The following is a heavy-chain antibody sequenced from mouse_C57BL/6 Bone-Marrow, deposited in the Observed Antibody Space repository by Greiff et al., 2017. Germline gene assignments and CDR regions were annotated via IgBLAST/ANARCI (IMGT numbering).Heavy chain of an antibody. CDR2: IDPNSGGT. CDR1: GFTFTSYC. V-gene: IGHV1-72*01. CDR3: ARRDDGSSYGARYF. Sequence: QVQLQQPGAELVKPGASVKLSCKASGFTFTSYCMHWVKQRPGRGLEWIGRIDPNSGGTKYTAKFKSKATLTADKPSSTAYMQLSSLTSEDSAIYCCARRDDGSSYGARYFWGRGTAVTASS. D-gene: IGHD1-1*01. J-gene: IGHJ4*01.